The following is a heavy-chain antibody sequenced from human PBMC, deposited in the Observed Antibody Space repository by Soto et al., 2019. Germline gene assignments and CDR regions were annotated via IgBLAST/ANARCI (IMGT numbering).Heavy chain of an antibody. CDR1: GGTFSSYA. CDR2: IIPIFGTA. V-gene: IGHV1-69*13. Sequence: GASVKVSCKASGGTFSSYAISWVRQAPGQGLEWMGGIIPIFGTANYAQKFQGRVTINADESTSSAYLELSSLRSEDTAVYYCARPISFRYQLLKRGMDVWGQGTTVTVSS. J-gene: IGHJ6*02. D-gene: IGHD2-2*01. CDR3: ARPISFRYQLLKRGMDV.